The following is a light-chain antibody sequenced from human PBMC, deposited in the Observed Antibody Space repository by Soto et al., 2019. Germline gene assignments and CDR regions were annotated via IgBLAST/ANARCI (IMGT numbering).Light chain of an antibody. J-gene: IGKJ4*01. CDR3: QQYSTYPSLT. V-gene: IGKV1-5*01. Sequence: DIQMTQSPSTLSASVGDRVTNTCRASQNINDYLAWYQQKPGKSPKVLIYDASTLESGVPSRFSGSGSGTQFTLTISSLQPDDFATYFCQQYSTYPSLTFGGGTKVDI. CDR1: QNINDY. CDR2: DAS.